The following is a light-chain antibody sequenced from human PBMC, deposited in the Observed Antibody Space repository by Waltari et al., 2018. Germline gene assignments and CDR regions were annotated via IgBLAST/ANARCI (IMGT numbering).Light chain of an antibody. J-gene: IGLJ2*01. CDR3: AAWDDSLNGVV. V-gene: IGLV1-44*01. Sequence: QSVLTQPPSASGTPGQRVTISCSGRSSNIGSNTVTWYQQLPGTAPKLLIYSNNQRPSGVPDRFSGSKSGTSASLAISGLQSEDEADYYCAAWDDSLNGVVFGGGTKLTVL. CDR1: SSNIGSNT. CDR2: SNN.